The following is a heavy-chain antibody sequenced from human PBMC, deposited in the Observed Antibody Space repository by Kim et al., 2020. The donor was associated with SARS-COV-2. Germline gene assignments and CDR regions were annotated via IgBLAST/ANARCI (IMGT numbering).Heavy chain of an antibody. J-gene: IGHJ3*02. CDR3: TKDRWSTSWSGGGHDAFDI. CDR2: ITGSGGST. V-gene: IGHV3-23*01. D-gene: IGHD2-2*01. CDR1: GFTFSSFA. Sequence: GGSLRLSCAASGFTFSSFAMSWVRQTPGKGLEWVSGITGSGGSTYYADSVKGRFTISRDNFKNTLYLQMNSLRAEDTVLYYCTKDRWSTSWSGGGHDAFDIWGQGTMVTVSS.